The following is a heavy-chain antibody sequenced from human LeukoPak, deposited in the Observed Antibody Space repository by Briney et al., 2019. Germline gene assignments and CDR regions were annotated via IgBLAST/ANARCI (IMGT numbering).Heavy chain of an antibody. Sequence: SETLSLTCSVSGGSISSYYWSWIRQPAGKGLEWIGRIYTSGTTHYNPSLKSRVTMSVDTSKNQFSLKLSSVTAADTAVYYCARGVSDYSYFARYYFDYWGQGTLVTVSS. CDR2: IYTSGTT. J-gene: IGHJ4*02. CDR1: GGSISSYY. D-gene: IGHD4-11*01. V-gene: IGHV4-4*07. CDR3: ARGVSDYSYFARYYFDY.